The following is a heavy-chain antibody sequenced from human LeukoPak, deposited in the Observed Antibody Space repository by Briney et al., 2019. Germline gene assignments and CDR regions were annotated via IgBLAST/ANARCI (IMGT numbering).Heavy chain of an antibody. CDR3: ARRGPGLYSGYDLYFDY. V-gene: IGHV1-69*01. J-gene: IGHJ4*02. Sequence: ASVKVSCKASGGTFSSYAISWVRQAPGQGLEWMGGIIPILGTANYAQKFQGRVTITADESTSTAYVELSSLRSEDTAVYYCARRGPGLYSGYDLYFDYWGQGTLVTVSS. CDR1: GGTFSSYA. D-gene: IGHD5-12*01. CDR2: IIPILGTA.